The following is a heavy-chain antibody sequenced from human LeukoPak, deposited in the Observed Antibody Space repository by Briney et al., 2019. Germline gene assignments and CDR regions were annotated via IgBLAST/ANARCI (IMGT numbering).Heavy chain of an antibody. CDR1: GGTFSSYA. V-gene: IGHV1-69*06. CDR2: IIPIFGTA. D-gene: IGHD3-22*01. Sequence: GASVKVSFKASGGTFSSYAISWVRQAPGQGLEWMGGIIPIFGTANYAQKFQGRVTITADKSTSTAYMELSSLRSEDTAVYYCARSGYDSSGYYVDYWGQGTLVTVSS. J-gene: IGHJ4*02. CDR3: ARSGYDSSGYYVDY.